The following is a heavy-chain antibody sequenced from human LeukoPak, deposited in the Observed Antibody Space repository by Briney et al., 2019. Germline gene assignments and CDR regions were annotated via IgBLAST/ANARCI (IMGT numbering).Heavy chain of an antibody. V-gene: IGHV4-38-2*02. CDR2: IDYSGSS. D-gene: IGHD6-13*01. J-gene: IGHJ5*02. Sequence: SETLSLTCTVSGYSISSGNYWGWIRQPPGKGLEWIGSIDYSGSSNYNPSLKSRVTISVDTSKNQFSLKLRSVTAADTAVYYCARAVTSSSSWYKWVNWFDPWGQGTLVTVSS. CDR1: GYSISSGNY. CDR3: ARAVTSSSSWYKWVNWFDP.